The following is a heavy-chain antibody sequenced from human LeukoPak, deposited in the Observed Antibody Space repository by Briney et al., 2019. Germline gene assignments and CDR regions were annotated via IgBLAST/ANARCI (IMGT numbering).Heavy chain of an antibody. CDR3: ARDLYSRVDIEGWYFDL. V-gene: IGHV4-61*02. D-gene: IGHD5-12*01. J-gene: IGHJ2*01. Sequence: SETLSLTCTVSAGSISSGSYYWSWIRQPAVKGLEGIWRIYTSGSTNYNPCLKSRVTISVDTSKNQFSLKLSSVTAADTAVYYCARDLYSRVDIEGWYFDLWGRGTLVTVSS. CDR1: AGSISSGSYY. CDR2: IYTSGST.